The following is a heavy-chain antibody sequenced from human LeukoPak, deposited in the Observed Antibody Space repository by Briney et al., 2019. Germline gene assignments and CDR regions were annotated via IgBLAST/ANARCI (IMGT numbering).Heavy chain of an antibody. D-gene: IGHD3-22*01. J-gene: IGHJ4*02. Sequence: SVKVSCKASGGAFSSYAISWVRQAPGQGLEWMGRIIPIFGTANYAQKFQGRVTITTDESTSTAYMELSSLRSEDTALYYCARDLRYYYDSSGYYYEVDYWGQGTLVTVSS. CDR1: GGAFSSYA. V-gene: IGHV1-69*05. CDR2: IIPIFGTA. CDR3: ARDLRYYYDSSGYYYEVDY.